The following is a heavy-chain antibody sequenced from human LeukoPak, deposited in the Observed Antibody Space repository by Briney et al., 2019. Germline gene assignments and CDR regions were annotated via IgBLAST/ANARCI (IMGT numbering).Heavy chain of an antibody. J-gene: IGHJ4*02. Sequence: GGSLRLSCAASGFTFSSYGMSWVRQAPGKGLEWVSAISGSGGSTYYADSVKGRFTISRDNSKNTLYLQMNSLRAEDTAVYYCAKDRYDYVWGSYRYTPPDYWGQGTLVAVSS. V-gene: IGHV3-23*01. CDR1: GFTFSSYG. D-gene: IGHD3-16*02. CDR3: AKDRYDYVWGSYRYTPPDY. CDR2: ISGSGGST.